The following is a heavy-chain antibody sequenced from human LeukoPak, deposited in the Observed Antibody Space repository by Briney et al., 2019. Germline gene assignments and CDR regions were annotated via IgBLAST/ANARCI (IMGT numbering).Heavy chain of an antibody. CDR2: INHSGST. CDR3: ARVYGYSSGWYDGLRVGAFDI. V-gene: IGHV4-34*01. CDR1: GGSFSGYY. J-gene: IGHJ3*02. D-gene: IGHD6-19*01. Sequence: SETLSLTCAVYGGSFSGYYWSWIRQPPGKGLEWIGEINHSGSTNYNPSLKSRVTISVDTSKNQFSLKLSSVTAADTAVYYCARVYGYSSGWYDGLRVGAFDIWGQGTMVTVSS.